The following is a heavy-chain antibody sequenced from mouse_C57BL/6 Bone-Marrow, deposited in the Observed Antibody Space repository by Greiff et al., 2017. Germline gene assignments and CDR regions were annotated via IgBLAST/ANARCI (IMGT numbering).Heavy chain of an antibody. D-gene: IGHD1-1*01. V-gene: IGHV1-75*01. CDR3: ARGYGSSLYSAMDY. CDR1: GYTFTVYY. Sequence: HVPLQQSGPALVTPGASVKISCKASGYTFTVYYINWVKQRPGQGLEGIGWIFPGSGSTYYNEKFKGKATLTVDKSSSTAYMLLSSLTSEDSAVYFCARGYGSSLYSAMDYWGQGTSVTVSS. CDR2: IFPGSGST. J-gene: IGHJ4*01.